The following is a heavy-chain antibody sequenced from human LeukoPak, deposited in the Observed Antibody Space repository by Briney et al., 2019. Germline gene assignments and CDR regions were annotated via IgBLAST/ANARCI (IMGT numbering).Heavy chain of an antibody. CDR2: IKSKTDGGTT. CDR3: TTDSSGYYLDAFDI. D-gene: IGHD3-22*01. Sequence: PGGSLRLSCAASGFTFSNAWMSWVRQAPGKGLEWVGRIKSKTDGGTTDYAAPVKGRFTISRDDSKNTLYLQMNSLKTEDTAVYYCTTDSSGYYLDAFDIWGQGTMATVSS. CDR1: GFTFSNAW. V-gene: IGHV3-15*01. J-gene: IGHJ3*02.